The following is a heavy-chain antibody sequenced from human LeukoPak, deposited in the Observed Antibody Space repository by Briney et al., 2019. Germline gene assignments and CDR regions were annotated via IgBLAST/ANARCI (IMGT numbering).Heavy chain of an antibody. CDR2: INQSGST. CDR1: GGSFSGYY. D-gene: IGHD2-2*01. J-gene: IGHJ3*02. V-gene: IGHV4-34*01. Sequence: SETLSLTCAVYGGSFSGYYWSWIRQPPGKGLEWIGEINQSGSTNYNPSLKSRVTISVDTSKNQFSLKLSSVTAADTAVYYCASRTRQGSTSRGAFDIWGQGTMVTVSS. CDR3: ASRTRQGSTSRGAFDI.